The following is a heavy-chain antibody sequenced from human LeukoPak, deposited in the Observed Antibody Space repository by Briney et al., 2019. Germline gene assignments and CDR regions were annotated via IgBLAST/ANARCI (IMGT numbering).Heavy chain of an antibody. Sequence: AGGSLRLSCAASGFTFNNYALSWVRQAPGKGLDWVSVISGSGGSTYYADSVKGRFTISRDNSKNTLYLQMNSLRAEDTAVYYCAKAEIVGATTGFDYWGQGTLVTVSS. D-gene: IGHD1-26*01. J-gene: IGHJ4*02. V-gene: IGHV3-23*01. CDR3: AKAEIVGATTGFDY. CDR1: GFTFNNYA. CDR2: ISGSGGST.